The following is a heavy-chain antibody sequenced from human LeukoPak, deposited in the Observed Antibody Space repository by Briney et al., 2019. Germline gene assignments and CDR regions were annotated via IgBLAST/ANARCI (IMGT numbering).Heavy chain of an antibody. J-gene: IGHJ4*02. CDR2: INPNSGGT. CDR3: ARASEWELLPYYFDY. D-gene: IGHD1-26*01. Sequence: ASLKVSCKASGYTFTGYFMHWVRQAPGQGLEWMGWINPNSGGTYYAQKFQGRVTMTRDTSISTTYMELNRLRSDDTAVYYCARASEWELLPYYFDYWGQGTLVTVSS. CDR1: GYTFTGYF. V-gene: IGHV1-2*02.